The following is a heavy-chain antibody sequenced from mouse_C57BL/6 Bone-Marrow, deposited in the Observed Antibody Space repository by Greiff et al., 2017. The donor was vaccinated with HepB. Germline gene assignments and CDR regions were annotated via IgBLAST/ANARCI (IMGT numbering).Heavy chain of an antibody. J-gene: IGHJ3*01. CDR3: ARGAYYGNYPAWFAY. D-gene: IGHD2-10*01. Sequence: QVQLQQSGSELRSPGSSVKLSCKDFDSEVFPIAYMSWVRQKPGHGFEWIGGILPSIGRTIYGEKFVDKATLDADTLSNTAYLELNSLTSEDSAIYYCARGAYYGNYPAWFAYWGQGTLVTVSA. CDR2: ILPSIGRT. CDR1: DSEVFPIAY. V-gene: IGHV15-2*01.